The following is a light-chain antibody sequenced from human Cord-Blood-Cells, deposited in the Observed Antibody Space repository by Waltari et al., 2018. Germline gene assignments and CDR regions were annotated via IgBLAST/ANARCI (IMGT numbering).Light chain of an antibody. CDR3: QQSYTTPAT. CDR2: AAS. J-gene: IGKJ5*01. Sequence: DIQMTQSPSSLSASVGDRVTINCRASQSISSYLNWYQQKPGKAPKLLIYAASSLQSGVPSRFSGSGAGTDLTLTNSSLQPKDFAANYCQQSYTTPATSGQGTRLEI. V-gene: IGKV1-39*01. CDR1: QSISSY.